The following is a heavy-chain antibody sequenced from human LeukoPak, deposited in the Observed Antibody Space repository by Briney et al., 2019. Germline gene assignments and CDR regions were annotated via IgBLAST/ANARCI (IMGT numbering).Heavy chain of an antibody. CDR1: GYTFTSYY. V-gene: IGHV1-46*01. D-gene: IGHD3-10*01. Sequence: ASVKVSCKASGYTFTSYYMHWVRQAPGQGLEWMGIINPSGGSTSYAQKFQGRVTMTRDTSISTAYMELSRLRSDDTAVYYCAKLTDGSGLAYYFDYWGQGTLVTVSS. CDR3: AKLTDGSGLAYYFDY. CDR2: INPSGGST. J-gene: IGHJ4*02.